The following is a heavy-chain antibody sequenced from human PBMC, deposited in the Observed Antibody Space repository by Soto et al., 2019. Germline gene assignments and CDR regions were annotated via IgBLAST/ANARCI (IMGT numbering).Heavy chain of an antibody. D-gene: IGHD3-16*01. V-gene: IGHV1-69*01. Sequence: QVQLVQSGAEVKKPGSSVKVSCKASGGTFSSYSINWVRQAPGQGLEWMGGIIPIFGTANYAQKFQGRVTLTADESTRTAHIELSSLRNEDTAVYYCARPFQSWPGGWYFDLWGRGTLVTVSS. J-gene: IGHJ2*01. CDR2: IIPIFGTA. CDR1: GGTFSSYS. CDR3: ARPFQSWPGGWYFDL.